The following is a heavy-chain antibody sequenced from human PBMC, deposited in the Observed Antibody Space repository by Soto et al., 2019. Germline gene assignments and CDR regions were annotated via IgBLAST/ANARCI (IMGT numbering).Heavy chain of an antibody. D-gene: IGHD6-25*01. CDR3: ARSLTGFSHFDY. Sequence: SETLSLTCTVSGGSISSYYWSWIRQPPGKGLEWIAYIYYSGSTNYNPSLKSRVTISVDTSKNQFSLKLRSVTAADTAVYYCARSLTGFSHFDYWGQGTLVTVSS. V-gene: IGHV4-59*01. CDR1: GGSISSYY. J-gene: IGHJ4*02. CDR2: IYYSGST.